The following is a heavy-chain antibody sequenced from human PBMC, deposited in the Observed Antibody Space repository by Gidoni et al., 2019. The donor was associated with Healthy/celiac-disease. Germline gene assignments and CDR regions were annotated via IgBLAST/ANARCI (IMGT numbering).Heavy chain of an antibody. Sequence: QVQLVQSGAEVKKPGSSVKVSCKASGGTFSSYAISWVRQAPGQGLEWRGGIIPIFGTANYAQKFQGRVTITADKSTSTAYMELSSLRSEDTAVYYCARAPPQYGLLPTHSLDYWGQGTLVTVSS. V-gene: IGHV1-69*06. CDR2: IIPIFGTA. CDR1: GGTFSSYA. CDR3: ARAPPQYGLLPTHSLDY. J-gene: IGHJ4*02. D-gene: IGHD2-21*02.